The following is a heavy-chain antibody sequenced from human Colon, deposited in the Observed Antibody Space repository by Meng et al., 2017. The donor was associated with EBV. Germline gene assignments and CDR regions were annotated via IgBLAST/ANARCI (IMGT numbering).Heavy chain of an antibody. CDR1: GCPNRRGDYD. CDR2: IYYSGST. V-gene: IGHV4-30-4*01. J-gene: IGHJ2*01. D-gene: IGHD5-18*01. CDR3: ARVGWRQWSFDL. Sequence: RPGPGPGLVMPSQTLSLPCTLSGCPNRRGDYDWSWIRQPPGKGLDLIGHIYYSGSTSYNPSLKSRVTISVDTSNNQFSLKLSSVTAADTAVYYCARVGWRQWSFDLWGRGTLVTVSS.